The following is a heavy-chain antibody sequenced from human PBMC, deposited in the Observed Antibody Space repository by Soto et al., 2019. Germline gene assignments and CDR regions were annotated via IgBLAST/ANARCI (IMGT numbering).Heavy chain of an antibody. J-gene: IGHJ6*02. CDR1: GFTFSSYA. CDR2: ISGSGGST. V-gene: IGHV3-23*01. CDR3: AKVSSTYYYYGMDV. Sequence: PGGPLRLSCAASGFTFSSYAMSWVRQAPGKGLEWVSAISGSGGSTYYADSVKGRFTISRDNSKNTLYLQMNSLRAEDTAVYYCAKVSSTYYYYGMDVWGQGTTVTVSS.